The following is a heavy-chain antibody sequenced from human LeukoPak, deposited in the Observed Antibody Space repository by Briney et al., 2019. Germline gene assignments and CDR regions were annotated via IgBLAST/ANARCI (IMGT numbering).Heavy chain of an antibody. V-gene: IGHV3-74*01. Sequence: GGSLRLSCAASGFTFYNYWMHWVRHAPGKGLVWVSRINSDGSSTNCADSVKGRFTISRDNAKNTLYLQMNSLRVEDTAVYYCAAPDGGSGWYWAWGQGTLVTVSS. J-gene: IGHJ5*02. CDR3: AAPDGGSGWYWA. CDR1: GFTFYNYW. CDR2: INSDGSST. D-gene: IGHD6-19*01.